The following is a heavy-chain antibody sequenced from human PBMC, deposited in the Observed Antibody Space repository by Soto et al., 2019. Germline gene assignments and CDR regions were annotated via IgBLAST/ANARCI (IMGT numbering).Heavy chain of an antibody. D-gene: IGHD5-18*01. V-gene: IGHV4-59*01. CDR3: ARDNGYSYGYTLDP. CDR2: IYYSGGT. J-gene: IGHJ5*02. CDR1: GGSISSYY. Sequence: PSETLSLTCTVSGGSISSYYWSWIRQPPGKGLEWIGYIYYSGGTNYNPSLKSRVTISVDTSKNQFSLKLSSVTAADTAVYYCARDNGYSYGYTLDPWGQGTQVTVSS.